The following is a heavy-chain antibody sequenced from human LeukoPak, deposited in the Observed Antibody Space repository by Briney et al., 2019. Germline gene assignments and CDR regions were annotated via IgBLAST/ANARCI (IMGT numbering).Heavy chain of an antibody. CDR2: ISRTGTDI. J-gene: IGHJ4*02. D-gene: IGHD5-12*01. CDR1: GFTFSSNT. CDR3: AREAVATIGTLDY. Sequence: GGSLRLSCAASGFTFSSNTMKWVRQAPGEGLEWVSSISRTGTDIFYADSLKGRFTISRDNAKNSLYLQMNSLRTEDTAVYYCAREAVATIGTLDYWGQGTLVTVSS. V-gene: IGHV3-21*01.